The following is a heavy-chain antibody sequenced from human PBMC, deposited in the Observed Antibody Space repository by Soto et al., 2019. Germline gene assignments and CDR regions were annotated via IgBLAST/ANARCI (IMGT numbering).Heavy chain of an antibody. CDR1: GFIFSDYY. CDR2: ISSSGSTR. CDR3: ARANYYYYGLDV. V-gene: IGHV3-11*01. J-gene: IGHJ6*02. Sequence: QVQLVESGGGLVKPGGSLRLSCATSGFIFSDYYMNWIRQTPGKGLEWVSYISSSGSTRYYADSVKGRFTISRDNTKNSLYLQKSSLRAEDTAVYYCARANYYYYGLDVWGHGTTVTVSS.